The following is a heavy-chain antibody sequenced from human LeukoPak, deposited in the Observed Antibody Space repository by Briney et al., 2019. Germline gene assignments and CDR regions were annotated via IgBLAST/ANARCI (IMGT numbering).Heavy chain of an antibody. CDR3: AALYGDYGAFDI. CDR2: ISGSGGST. CDR1: GFTFSSYA. J-gene: IGHJ3*02. Sequence: GGSLRLSCAASGFTFSSYAMSWVRQAPGKGLEWVSAISGSGGSTYYADSVKGRFTISRDNSKNTLYLQMNSLRAEDTAVYYCAALYGDYGAFDIWGQGTMVTVSS. D-gene: IGHD4-17*01. V-gene: IGHV3-23*01.